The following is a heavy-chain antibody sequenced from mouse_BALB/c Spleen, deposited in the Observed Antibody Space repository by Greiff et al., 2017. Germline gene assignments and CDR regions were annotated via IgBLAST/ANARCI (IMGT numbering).Heavy chain of an antibody. Sequence: EVQLHQSGAELVRSGASVKLSCTASGFNIKDYYMHWVKQRPEQGLEWIGWIDPENGDTEYAPKFQGKATMTADTSSNTAYLQLSSLTSEDTAVYYCNAGYRYYYAMDYWGQGTSVTVSS. J-gene: IGHJ4*01. CDR3: NAGYRYYYAMDY. CDR1: GFNIKDYY. CDR2: IDPENGDT. V-gene: IGHV14-4*02. D-gene: IGHD2-14*01.